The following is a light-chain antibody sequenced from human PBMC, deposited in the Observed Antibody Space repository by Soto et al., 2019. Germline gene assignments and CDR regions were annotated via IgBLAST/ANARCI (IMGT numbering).Light chain of an antibody. CDR2: KAS. CDR3: QHYNSYSEA. Sequence: DIQMTQSPSTLSGSVGDRVTITCRASQTISSWLAWYQQKPGKAPKLLIYKASTLKSGVPSRFRGSGSGTEFTLTISSLQPHDFSTYYCQHYNSYSEALGQGTKV. J-gene: IGKJ1*01. CDR1: QTISSW. V-gene: IGKV1-5*03.